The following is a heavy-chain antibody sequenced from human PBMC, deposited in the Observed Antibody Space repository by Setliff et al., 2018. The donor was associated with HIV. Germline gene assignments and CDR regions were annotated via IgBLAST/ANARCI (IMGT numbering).Heavy chain of an antibody. Sequence: SETLSLTCTVSGVSIGNFYWGWIRQPPGKGLEWVASIYYNGSPFYNPSLKSRVTISVDTSKNQFSLNLSSVTAADTAVYYCARHCGYSPGQICYYYLDIWGKGTTVTVSS. J-gene: IGHJ6*03. CDR1: GVSIGNFY. CDR3: ARHCGYSPGQICYYYLDI. D-gene: IGHD5-18*01. V-gene: IGHV4-39*01. CDR2: IYYNGSP.